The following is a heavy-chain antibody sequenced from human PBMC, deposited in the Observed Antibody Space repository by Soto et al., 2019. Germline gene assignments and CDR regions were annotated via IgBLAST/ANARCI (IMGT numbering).Heavy chain of an antibody. V-gene: IGHV5-51*03. Sequence: GESLKISCKGSGYSFTSYWIGWVRQMPGKGLEWMGIIYPGDSDTRYSPSFQGQVTISADKSISTAYLQWASLKASDTAMYYCVRCPHSGRYVMDLWGKGNTVTVSS. CDR2: IYPGDSDT. CDR3: VRCPHSGRYVMDL. CDR1: GYSFTSYW. J-gene: IGHJ6*04. D-gene: IGHD1-26*01.